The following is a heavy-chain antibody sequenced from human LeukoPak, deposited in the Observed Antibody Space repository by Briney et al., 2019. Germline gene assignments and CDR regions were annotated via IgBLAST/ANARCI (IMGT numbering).Heavy chain of an antibody. CDR3: AKPRYIVVVVAANEN. V-gene: IGHV3-23*01. Sequence: GGSRRLSCAASGFTFSSYAMSWVRQAPGKGLEWVSAISGSGGSTYYADSVKGRFTISRDNSKNTLYLQMNSLRAEDTAVYYCAKPRYIVVVVAANENWGQGTLVTVSS. CDR2: ISGSGGST. CDR1: GFTFSSYA. D-gene: IGHD2-15*01. J-gene: IGHJ4*02.